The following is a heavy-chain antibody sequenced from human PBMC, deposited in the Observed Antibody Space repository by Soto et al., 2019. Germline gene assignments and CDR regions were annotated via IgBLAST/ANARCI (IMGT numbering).Heavy chain of an antibody. CDR3: ARARIVVAGTIVDY. J-gene: IGHJ4*02. Sequence: SETLSLTCAVSGYSLTSGYYCGWIRQPPGKGLEWIGSIYHSGDTYYNPSLKSRVTISVDTSKNHFSLKLTSVTAADTAVYYCARARIVVAGTIVDYWGQGTLVTVSS. CDR2: IYHSGDT. V-gene: IGHV4-38-2*01. CDR1: GYSLTSGYY. D-gene: IGHD6-19*01.